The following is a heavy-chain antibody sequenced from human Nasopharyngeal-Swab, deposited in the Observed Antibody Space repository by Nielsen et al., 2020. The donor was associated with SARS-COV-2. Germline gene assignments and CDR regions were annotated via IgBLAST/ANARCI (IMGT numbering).Heavy chain of an antibody. CDR3: AKDGRVDIVATGYYYYYYMDV. Sequence: GGSLRLSCAASGFTFSSYGMHWVRQAPGKGLEWVAVISYDGSNKHYADSVKGRFTISRDNSKNTLYLQMNSLRAEDTAVYYCAKDGRVDIVATGYYYYYYMDVWGKGTTVTVSS. V-gene: IGHV3-30*18. CDR1: GFTFSSYG. D-gene: IGHD5-12*01. CDR2: ISYDGSNK. J-gene: IGHJ6*03.